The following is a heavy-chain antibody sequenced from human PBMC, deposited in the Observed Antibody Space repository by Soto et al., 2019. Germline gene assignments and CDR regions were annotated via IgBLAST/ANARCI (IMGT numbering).Heavy chain of an antibody. CDR3: ASGLAGRGDY. Sequence: SETLSLTCAVYGGSFSGYYWSWIRQPPGKGLEWIGEINHSGSTNYNPSLKSRVTISVDTSKNQFSLKLSSVTAADTAVYYCASGLAGRGDYWGQGTLVTVSS. V-gene: IGHV4-34*01. D-gene: IGHD3-10*01. J-gene: IGHJ4*02. CDR2: INHSGST. CDR1: GGSFSGYY.